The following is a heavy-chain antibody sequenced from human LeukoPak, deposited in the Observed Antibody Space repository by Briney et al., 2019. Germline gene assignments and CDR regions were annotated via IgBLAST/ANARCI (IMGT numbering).Heavy chain of an antibody. CDR2: ISYDGSNK. J-gene: IGHJ4*02. D-gene: IGHD1-26*01. Sequence: PGGSLRLSCAASGFTFNNAWMSWIRQAPGKGLEWVAVISYDGSNKYYADSVKGRFTISRDNSKNTLYLQMNSLRAEDTAVYYCAKDLMRGVGATSTVFDYWGQGTLVTVSS. CDR1: GFTFNNAW. CDR3: AKDLMRGVGATSTVFDY. V-gene: IGHV3-30*18.